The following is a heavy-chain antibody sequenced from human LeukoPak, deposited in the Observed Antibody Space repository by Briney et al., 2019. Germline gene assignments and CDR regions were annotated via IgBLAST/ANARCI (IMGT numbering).Heavy chain of an antibody. CDR3: ARDPDGTGPSDYFDY. Sequence: GGSLRLSCAASGFTFSSYEMNWVRQAPGKGLEWVSYISTSGSTIYYADSVKGRFTISRDNAKNSLYLQMNSLRAEDTAVYYCARDPDGTGPSDYFDYWGQGTLVTVSP. D-gene: IGHD1-1*01. J-gene: IGHJ4*02. CDR1: GFTFSSYE. CDR2: ISTSGSTI. V-gene: IGHV3-48*03.